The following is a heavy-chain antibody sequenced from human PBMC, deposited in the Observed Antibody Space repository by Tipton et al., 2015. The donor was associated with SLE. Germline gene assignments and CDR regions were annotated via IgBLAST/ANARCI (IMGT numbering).Heavy chain of an antibody. D-gene: IGHD6-13*01. J-gene: IGHJ6*03. CDR3: ARHSSNADYMDV. CDR1: GFTFSDYY. V-gene: IGHV3-11*04. Sequence: SLRLSCAASGFTFSDYYMSWIRQAPGKGLEWVSYINGNGGALFYADSVKGRFTVSRDNAKNSLYLQMNSLRAEDTAVYYCARHSSNADYMDVWGKGTTVTVSS. CDR2: INGNGGAL.